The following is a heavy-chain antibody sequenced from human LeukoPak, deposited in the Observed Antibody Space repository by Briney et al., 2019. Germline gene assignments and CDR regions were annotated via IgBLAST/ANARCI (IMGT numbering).Heavy chain of an antibody. Sequence: GRSLRLSCAASGFTVSSNYISWVRQAPGKGMGWVSVIYSGGSTYYADSVKGRFTISRDNAKNTLYLQMNSLRAEDTAVYYCARGEDSIAAAGIGVGDYWGQGTLVTVSS. CDR3: ARGEDSIAAAGIGVGDY. V-gene: IGHV3-53*01. D-gene: IGHD6-13*01. CDR2: IYSGGST. CDR1: GFTVSSNY. J-gene: IGHJ4*02.